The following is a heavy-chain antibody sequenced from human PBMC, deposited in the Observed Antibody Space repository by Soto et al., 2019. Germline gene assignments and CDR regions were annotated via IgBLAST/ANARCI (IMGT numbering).Heavy chain of an antibody. Sequence: QVQLVESGGGVVQPGRSLRLSFAASGFTFSSYGMHWVRQAPGKGLEWVAVIWYDGSNKYYADSVKGRFTISRDNSKNTLYLQMNSLRAEDTAVYYCARDGRGGSYVDYWGQGTLVTVSS. J-gene: IGHJ4*02. D-gene: IGHD1-26*01. CDR3: ARDGRGGSYVDY. CDR1: GFTFSSYG. V-gene: IGHV3-33*01. CDR2: IWYDGSNK.